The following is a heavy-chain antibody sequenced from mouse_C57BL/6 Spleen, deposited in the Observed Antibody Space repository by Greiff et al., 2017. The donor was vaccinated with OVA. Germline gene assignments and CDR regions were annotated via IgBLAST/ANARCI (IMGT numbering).Heavy chain of an antibody. Sequence: QVQLQQPGAELVKPGASVKLSCKASGYTFTSYWMHWVKQRPGRGLEWIGWIDPNSGGTKYNEKFKSKATLTVDTPYSTAYMQLSSLTSEDTAMYYCARRGECNAMDYWGQGTSLTVSS. CDR2: IDPNSGGT. CDR3: ARRGECNAMDY. V-gene: IGHV1-72*01. CDR1: GYTFTSYW. D-gene: IGHD2-13*01. J-gene: IGHJ4*01.